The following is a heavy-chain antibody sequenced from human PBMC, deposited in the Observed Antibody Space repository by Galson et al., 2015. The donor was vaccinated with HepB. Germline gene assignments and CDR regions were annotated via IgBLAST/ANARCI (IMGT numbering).Heavy chain of an antibody. Sequence: SETLSLTCTVSGGSISSSSYYWGWIRQPPGKGLEWIGSIYYSGSTYYNPSLKSRVTISVDTSKNQFSLKLSSVTAADTAVYYCARWGEGGDYSERHLRWTYFDYWGQGTLVTVSS. CDR3: ARWGEGGDYSERHLRWTYFDY. CDR1: GGSISSSSYY. V-gene: IGHV4-39*01. J-gene: IGHJ4*02. CDR2: IYYSGST. D-gene: IGHD4-17*01.